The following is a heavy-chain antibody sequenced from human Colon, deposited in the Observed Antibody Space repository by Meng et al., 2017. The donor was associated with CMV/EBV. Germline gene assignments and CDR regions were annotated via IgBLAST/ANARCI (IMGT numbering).Heavy chain of an antibody. CDR2: ISYDGSIK. J-gene: IGHJ6*02. CDR3: ARGYCSSTSCPQVDYYYGMDV. D-gene: IGHD2-2*01. Sequence: GGSLRLSCAASGFTFSGSGMHWVRQAPGKGLEWVALISYDGSIKYYVDSVKGRFTISRDNSKNTLSLQMNSLRAEDTAVYYCARGYCSSTSCPQVDYYYGMDVWGQGTTVTVSS. V-gene: IGHV3-30*12. CDR1: GFTFSGSG.